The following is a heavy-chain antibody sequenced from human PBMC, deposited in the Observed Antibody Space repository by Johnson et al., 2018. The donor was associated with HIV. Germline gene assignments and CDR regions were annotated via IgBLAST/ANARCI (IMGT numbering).Heavy chain of an antibody. D-gene: IGHD5-24*01. CDR1: AFTLTNYA. J-gene: IGHJ3*02. CDR3: ATREKPHLAFDI. V-gene: IGHV3-30*04. Sequence: QVQLVESGGGVVQPGRSLRLSCAASAFTLTNYAIHWVRQAPGKGLEWVAIISYDETYKYYADSVKGRFTISRDNSKNTLYLQMNSLRAEDTAVYYCATREKPHLAFDIWGQGTMVTVSS. CDR2: ISYDETYK.